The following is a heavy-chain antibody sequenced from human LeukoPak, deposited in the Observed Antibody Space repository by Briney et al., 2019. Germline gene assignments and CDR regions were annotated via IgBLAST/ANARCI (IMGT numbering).Heavy chain of an antibody. D-gene: IGHD5-18*01. CDR2: ISAYNGNT. Sequence: ASVKVSCKASGYTFTSYGISWVRQAPGQGLEWMGWISAYNGNTNYAQKLQGRVTMTTDTSTSTAYMELRSLRSDDTAVYYCARDNGAPDTAPLDYWGQGTLVTVSS. V-gene: IGHV1-18*01. CDR3: ARDNGAPDTAPLDY. CDR1: GYTFTSYG. J-gene: IGHJ4*02.